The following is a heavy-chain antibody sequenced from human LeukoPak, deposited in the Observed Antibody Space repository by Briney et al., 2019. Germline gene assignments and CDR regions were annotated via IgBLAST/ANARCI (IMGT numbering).Heavy chain of an antibody. CDR3: ARGNRLYTSSWSALAFDI. Sequence: ASVKVSCKAPGYTFTNYDINWVRQATGQGLEWMGWMNPISGYTGFAQKFQGRVTMTGDTSISTAYMELSSLTSEDAAVYYCARGNRLYTSSWSALAFDIWGQGTMVTVSS. CDR1: GYTFTNYD. J-gene: IGHJ3*02. V-gene: IGHV1-8*01. CDR2: MNPISGYT. D-gene: IGHD6-13*01.